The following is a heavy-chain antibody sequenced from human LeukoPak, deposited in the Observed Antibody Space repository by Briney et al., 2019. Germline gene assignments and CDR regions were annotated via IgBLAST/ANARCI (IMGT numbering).Heavy chain of an antibody. CDR1: GFTVSSNY. V-gene: IGHV3-66*01. CDR3: ARVRLYDSSGYYYEHFDY. D-gene: IGHD3-22*01. CDR2: IYSGGST. J-gene: IGHJ4*02. Sequence: GGSLRLSCAASGFTVSSNYMSWVRQAPGKGLEWVSVIYSGGSTYYADSVKGRFTISRDNSKNTLYLQMNSLRAEDTAVYYCARVRLYDSSGYYYEHFDYWGQGTLVTVSS.